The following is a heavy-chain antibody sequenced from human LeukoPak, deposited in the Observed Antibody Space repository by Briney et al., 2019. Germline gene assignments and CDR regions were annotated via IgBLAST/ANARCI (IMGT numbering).Heavy chain of an antibody. CDR3: ARVTDYYDSSGYSPGAFDI. Sequence: SETLSLTCTVSGGSISSGDYYWSWIRQPPGKGLEWIGCIYYSGSTYYNPSLKSRVTISVDTSKNQFSLKLSSVTAADTAVYYCARVTDYYDSSGYSPGAFDIWGQGTMVTVSS. D-gene: IGHD3-22*01. CDR1: GGSISSGDYY. CDR2: IYYSGST. J-gene: IGHJ3*02. V-gene: IGHV4-30-4*08.